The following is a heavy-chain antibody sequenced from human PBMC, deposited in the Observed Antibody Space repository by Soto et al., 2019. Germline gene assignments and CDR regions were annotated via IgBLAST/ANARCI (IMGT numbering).Heavy chain of an antibody. CDR3: AKTLGP. CDR2: ISYDGSNK. J-gene: IGHJ5*02. V-gene: IGHV3-30*18. CDR1: GFTFSSYG. Sequence: GGSLRLSCAASGFTFSSYGMHWVRQAPGKGLEWVAVISYDGSNKYYADSVKGRFTISRDNSKNTLYLQMNSLRAEDTAVYYCAKTLGPWGQGTLVTVSS.